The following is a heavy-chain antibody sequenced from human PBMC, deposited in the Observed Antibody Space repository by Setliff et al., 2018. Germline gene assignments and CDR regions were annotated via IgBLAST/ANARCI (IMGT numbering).Heavy chain of an antibody. CDR2: ISGSSVDT. CDR1: GFTFGSYA. V-gene: IGHV3-23*01. J-gene: IGHJ1*01. D-gene: IGHD1-26*01. CDR3: STGSIVGATAAEYFQH. Sequence: GGSLRLSCVASGFTFGSYAMRWVRQTPGKGLEWVSTISGSSVDTYYVDSVKGRFAISRDNSKNTLSLQMNSLRAEDTAVYYCSTGSIVGATAAEYFQHWGQGTLVTVSS.